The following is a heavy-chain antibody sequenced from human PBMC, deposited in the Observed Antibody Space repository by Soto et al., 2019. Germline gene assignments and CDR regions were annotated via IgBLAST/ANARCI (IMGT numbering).Heavy chain of an antibody. J-gene: IGHJ6*03. CDR1: GYTFTSYA. Sequence: GASVKVSCKASGYTFTSYAMHWARQAPGQRLEWMGWINAGNGNTKYSQKFQGRVTITRDTSASTAYMELSSLRSEDTAVYYCAREYSYGSFSYYYYYMDVWGKGTTVTVSS. CDR3: AREYSYGSFSYYYYYMDV. CDR2: INAGNGNT. D-gene: IGHD5-18*01. V-gene: IGHV1-3*01.